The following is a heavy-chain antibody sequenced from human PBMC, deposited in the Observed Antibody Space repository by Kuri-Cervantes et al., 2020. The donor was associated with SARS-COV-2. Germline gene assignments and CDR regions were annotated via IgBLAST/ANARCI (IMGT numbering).Heavy chain of an antibody. CDR1: VYTFTGYY. Sequence: AAVKVSCKASVYTFTGYYMHWVRQAPGQGLEWMGWINPNSGGTNYAQKFQGWVTMTRDTSISTVYMELGSLRSDDTAVYYCARDGRTYYDILTGYSISYYFDHWGQGALVTVSS. J-gene: IGHJ4*02. V-gene: IGHV1-2*04. CDR3: ARDGRTYYDILTGYSISYYFDH. D-gene: IGHD3-9*01. CDR2: INPNSGGT.